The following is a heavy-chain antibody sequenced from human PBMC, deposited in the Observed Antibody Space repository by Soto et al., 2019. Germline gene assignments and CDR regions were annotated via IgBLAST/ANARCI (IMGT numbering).Heavy chain of an antibody. V-gene: IGHV3-9*01. CDR3: TRDIFRTITTVDF. J-gene: IGHJ4*02. Sequence: EVQLVESGGTLVQPGGSLRLSCVGSGFDFDDHAMSWVRQAPGKGLEWVAGISWNAAFTGYARSVRGRFNISRDDAKNSLYLQMNSLRPEDTALYFCTRDIFRTITTVDFWGQGTLVTVSS. D-gene: IGHD4-4*01. CDR1: GFDFDDHA. CDR2: ISWNAAFT.